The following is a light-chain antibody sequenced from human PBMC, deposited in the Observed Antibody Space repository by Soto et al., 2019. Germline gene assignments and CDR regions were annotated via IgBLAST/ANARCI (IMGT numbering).Light chain of an antibody. V-gene: IGLV2-23*01. J-gene: IGLJ2*01. CDR1: NSDIGSYKF. Sequence: QSALTQPASVSGSPGQSITISCTGTNSDIGSYKFVSWYQQHPGKAPKLMISGDTERSSGVSNRFSGSKSGTTASLTISGLQAEDEADYYCCSNAVSDTVIFGGGTQLTVL. CDR2: GDT. CDR3: CSNAVSDTVI.